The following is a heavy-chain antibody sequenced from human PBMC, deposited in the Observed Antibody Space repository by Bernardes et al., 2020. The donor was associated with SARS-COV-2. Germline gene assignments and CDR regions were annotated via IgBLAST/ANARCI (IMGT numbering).Heavy chain of an antibody. J-gene: IGHJ5*02. Sequence: SETLSLTCAVYGESFSDYYWTWIRQPPGKGLEWIGEIYHSGSTNYNPSLKSRVTISVDTSKNQFSLKLNSVTAADTAVYYWAREYSTSSRLNWFDPWGQGTLVTVSS. V-gene: IGHV4-34*01. CDR3: AREYSTSSRLNWFDP. CDR2: IYHSGST. CDR1: GESFSDYY. D-gene: IGHD6-6*01.